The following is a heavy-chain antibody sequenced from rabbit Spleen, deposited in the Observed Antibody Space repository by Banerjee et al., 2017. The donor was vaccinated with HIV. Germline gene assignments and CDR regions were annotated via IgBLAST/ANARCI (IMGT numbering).Heavy chain of an antibody. D-gene: IGHD1-1*01. CDR3: ARDLVAVIGWNFGW. J-gene: IGHJ4*01. CDR1: GVSLNDKDV. CDR2: INIATGKS. Sequence: EQLEESGGGLVKPEGSLTLTCKASGVSLNDKDVMCWVRQAPGKGLEWIACINIATGKSVYASWAKGRFTMSRTSSTTVTLQMTSLTAADTATYFCARDLVAVIGWNFGWWGPGTLVTVS. V-gene: IGHV1S45*01.